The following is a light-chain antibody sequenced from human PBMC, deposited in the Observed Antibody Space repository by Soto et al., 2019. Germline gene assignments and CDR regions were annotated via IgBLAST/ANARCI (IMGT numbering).Light chain of an antibody. Sequence: QSVLTQPPSASGTPGQSVTISCSGSSSNIGSSYVYWYQQLPGTAPKLLISSNSQRPSGVPDRFSGSKSGTSASLAISGLRSEDEADYYRAAWDDSLNGWVFGGGTKLTVL. V-gene: IGLV1-47*02. CDR3: AAWDDSLNGWV. J-gene: IGLJ3*02. CDR2: SNS. CDR1: SSNIGSSY.